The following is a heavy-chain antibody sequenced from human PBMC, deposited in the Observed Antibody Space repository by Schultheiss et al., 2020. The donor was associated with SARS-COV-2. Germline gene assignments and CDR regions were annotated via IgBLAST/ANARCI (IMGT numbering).Heavy chain of an antibody. Sequence: SGPTLVKPTQTLTLTCTLSGFSLSTSGMCVSWIRQPPGKALEWLALIDWEDTKYYSTSLKTRLTISKDTSKNQVFLTMTNMDPVDTATYYCAHSFPDTNYGMDVWGQGTTVTVSS. J-gene: IGHJ6*02. D-gene: IGHD5-18*01. V-gene: IGHV2-70*12. CDR1: GFSLSTSGMC. CDR2: IDWEDTK. CDR3: AHSFPDTNYGMDV.